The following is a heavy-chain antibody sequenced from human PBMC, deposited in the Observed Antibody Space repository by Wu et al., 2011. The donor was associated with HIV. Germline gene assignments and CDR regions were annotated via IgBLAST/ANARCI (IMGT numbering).Heavy chain of an antibody. CDR1: GGTFSSYA. J-gene: IGHJ6*02. CDR2: IIPIFGTA. Sequence: QVQLVQSGAEVKKPGSSVKVSCKASGGTFSSYAISWVRQAPGQGLEWMGRIIPIFGTANYAQKFQGRVTITADESTSTAYMELSSLRSEDTAVYYCARDLRLSSSWPPLGMDVWGQGTTVTVSS. V-gene: IGHV1-69*18. D-gene: IGHD6-13*01. CDR3: ARDLRLSSSWPPLGMDV.